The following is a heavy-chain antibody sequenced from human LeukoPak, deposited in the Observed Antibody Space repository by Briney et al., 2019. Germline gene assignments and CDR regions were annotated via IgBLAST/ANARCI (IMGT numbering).Heavy chain of an antibody. V-gene: IGHV4-34*01. J-gene: IGHJ4*02. D-gene: IGHD2-2*01. Sequence: PGGSLRLSCAASGFTFSSYAMSWVRQAPGKGLEWIGEINHSGSTNYNPSPKSRVTISVDTSKNQFSLKLSSVTAADTAVYYCARRNGLGYCSSTSCYHYYFDYWGQGTLVTVSS. CDR3: ARRNGLGYCSSTSCYHYYFDY. CDR1: GFTFSSYA. CDR2: INHSGST.